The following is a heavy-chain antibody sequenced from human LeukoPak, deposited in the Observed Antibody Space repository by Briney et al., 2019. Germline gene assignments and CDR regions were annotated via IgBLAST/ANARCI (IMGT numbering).Heavy chain of an antibody. CDR1: AGSISSYY. V-gene: IGHV4-59*01. D-gene: IGHD4-17*01. CDR2: IYYSGST. Sequence: SETLSLTCTVSAGSISSYYWSWIRQPPGKGLEWIGYIYYSGSTNYNPSLKSRVTVSVDTSKNQFSLKLSSVTAADTAVYYCARGPPGDYYYGMDVWGQGTTVTVSS. J-gene: IGHJ6*02. CDR3: ARGPPGDYYYGMDV.